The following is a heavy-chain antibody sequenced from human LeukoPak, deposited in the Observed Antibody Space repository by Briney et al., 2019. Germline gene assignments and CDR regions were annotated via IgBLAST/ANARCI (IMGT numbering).Heavy chain of an antibody. CDR3: ARRFYDNLTGHTWYDY. D-gene: IGHD3-9*01. J-gene: IGHJ4*02. V-gene: IGHV1-18*01. CDR1: GYTFTSYG. Sequence: ASVKVSCKASGYTFTSYGISWVRQAPGQGLEWMGWMSAYNGNTHYAQKLQDRVTMSTDTSTSTAYMELSSLRSEDTAVYYCARRFYDNLTGHTWYDYWGQGTLVTVSS. CDR2: MSAYNGNT.